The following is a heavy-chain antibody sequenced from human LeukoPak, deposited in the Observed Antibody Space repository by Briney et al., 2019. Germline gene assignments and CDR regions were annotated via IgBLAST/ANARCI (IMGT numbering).Heavy chain of an antibody. J-gene: IGHJ4*02. CDR3: AKDSSGYPLDY. CDR2: ISAYNGNT. V-gene: IGHV1-18*01. CDR1: GYTFTSYG. D-gene: IGHD3-22*01. Sequence: ASVKVSCKASGYTFTSYGISWVRQAPGQGLEWMGWISAYNGNTNYAQKLQGRVTVTTDTSTSTAYMELRSLRSDDTAVYYCAKDSSGYPLDYWGQGTLVTVSS.